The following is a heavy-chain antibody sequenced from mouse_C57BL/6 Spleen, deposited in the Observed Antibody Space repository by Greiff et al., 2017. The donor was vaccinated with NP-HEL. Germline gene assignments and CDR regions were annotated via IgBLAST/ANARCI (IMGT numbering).Heavy chain of an antibody. CDR1: GFTFSSYA. D-gene: IGHD1-1*01. CDR2: ISSGGDYI. CDR3: TREGILRRCMDY. J-gene: IGHJ4*01. Sequence: EVQLVESGEGLVKPGGSLKLSCAASGFTFSSYAMSWVRQTPEKRLEWVAYISSGGDYIYYADTVKGRFTISRDNARNTLYLQMSSLKSEDTAMYYCTREGILRRCMDYWGQGTSVTVSS. V-gene: IGHV5-9-1*02.